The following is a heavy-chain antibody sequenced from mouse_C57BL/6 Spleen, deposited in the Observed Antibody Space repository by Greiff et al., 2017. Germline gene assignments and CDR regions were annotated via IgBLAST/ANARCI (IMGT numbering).Heavy chain of an antibody. CDR2: INPSNGGT. D-gene: IGHD2-10*02. CDR3: ARERGYGKRDYARDD. J-gene: IGHJ4*01. V-gene: IGHV1-53*01. CDR1: GYTFTSYW. Sequence: QVQLQQPGTELVKPGASVKLSCKASGYTFTSYWMHWVKQRPGQGLEWIGNINPSNGGTNYNEKFKGKATLPVDKSSSTAYMQLSSLTSEDSAVYYCARERGYGKRDYARDDWGQGTSVTVSS.